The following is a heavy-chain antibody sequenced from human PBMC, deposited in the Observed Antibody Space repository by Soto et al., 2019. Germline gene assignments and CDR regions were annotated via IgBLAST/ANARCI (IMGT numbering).Heavy chain of an antibody. Sequence: EVQLLESGGGLVQPGRSLRLSCAASGFTFSSYAMSWVRQAPGKGLEWVSAISGSGGTTYYAASVRGRFTISRDNSKNTLFLQTNRPRAEDTAVYYCAKFFVETGGSSGWPWTFHYWGQGTLVTVSS. D-gene: IGHD6-25*01. CDR2: ISGSGGTT. CDR3: AKFFVETGGSSGWPWTFHY. V-gene: IGHV3-23*01. CDR1: GFTFSSYA. J-gene: IGHJ4*02.